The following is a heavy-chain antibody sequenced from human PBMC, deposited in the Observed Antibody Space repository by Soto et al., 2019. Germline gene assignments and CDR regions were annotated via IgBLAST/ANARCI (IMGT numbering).Heavy chain of an antibody. D-gene: IGHD5-18*01. J-gene: IGHJ4*02. Sequence: QVQLVQSGAEVKKPGSSVQVSCKASGGTFSSYAISWVRQAPGQGLEWMGGIIPIFGTANYAQKFQGRVTITADESTSTAYMELSSLRSEDTAVYYCASEGYSYGYSTYFDYWGQGTLVTVSS. CDR3: ASEGYSYGYSTYFDY. V-gene: IGHV1-69*01. CDR1: GGTFSSYA. CDR2: IIPIFGTA.